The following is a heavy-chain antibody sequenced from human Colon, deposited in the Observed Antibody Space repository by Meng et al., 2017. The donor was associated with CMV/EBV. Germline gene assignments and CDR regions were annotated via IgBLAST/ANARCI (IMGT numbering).Heavy chain of an antibody. Sequence: VSRDSISSRSSYWACLRQPPRKGLQWIGSIFYTGTTYYNPSLKSRVTISLDTSENRFSLNLRSMTAADTAVYYCAKVSDFWSGYRDFWGQGTLVTVSS. CDR2: IFYTGTT. CDR1: RDSISSRSSY. J-gene: IGHJ4*02. V-gene: IGHV4-39*07. D-gene: IGHD3-3*01. CDR3: AKVSDFWSGYRDF.